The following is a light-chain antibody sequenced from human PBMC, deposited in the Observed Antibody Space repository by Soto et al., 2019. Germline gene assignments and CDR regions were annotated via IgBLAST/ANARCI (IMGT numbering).Light chain of an antibody. CDR1: QSVSSN. V-gene: IGKV3-15*01. CDR2: GAS. J-gene: IGKJ3*01. CDR3: QQYNNWPPFT. Sequence: EIVMTQSPATLSVSPGERAPLSCRASQSVSSNLAWYQQKPGQAPRLLIYGASTRATGIPARFSGSGSGTEFTLTISRLQSEDFAVYYCQQYNNWPPFTFGPGTKVDIK.